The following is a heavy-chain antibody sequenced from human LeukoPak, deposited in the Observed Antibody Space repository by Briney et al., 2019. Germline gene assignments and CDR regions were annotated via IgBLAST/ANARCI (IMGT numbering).Heavy chain of an antibody. J-gene: IGHJ4*02. CDR2: INPTGGST. V-gene: IGHV1-46*01. Sequence: ASVKVSCKASGYTFTSYYMHWVRQAPGQGLEWMGLINPTGGSTGYAQKFQGRVTITADESTSTAYMELSSLRSEDTAVYYCARGEDILVADYWGQGTLVTVSS. CDR3: ARGEDILVADY. D-gene: IGHD2-2*01. CDR1: GYTFTSYY.